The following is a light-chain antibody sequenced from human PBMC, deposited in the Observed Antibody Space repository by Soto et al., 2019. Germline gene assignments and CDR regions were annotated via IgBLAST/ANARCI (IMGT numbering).Light chain of an antibody. J-gene: IGLJ1*01. CDR1: SSNIGSNY. CDR3: AAWDDSLRGV. Sequence: QSVLTQPPSASGTPGQRVTISCSGSSSNIGSNYVYWYQQLPGTAPKLLIYGNNQRPSGVPDRFSGSKSGTSASLAISGLRSEDEADYYCAAWDDSLRGVFGTGTKLTVL. CDR2: GNN. V-gene: IGLV1-47*01.